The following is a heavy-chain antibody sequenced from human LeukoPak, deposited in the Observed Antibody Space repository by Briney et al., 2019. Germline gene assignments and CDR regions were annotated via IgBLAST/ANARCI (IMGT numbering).Heavy chain of an antibody. Sequence: ASVKVSCKASGYTFTSYDINWVRQAPGQGLEWMGIINPSGGSTSYAQKFQGRVTMTRDTSTSTVYMELSSLRSEDTAVYYCARGFSSSWYDAWGQGTLVTVSS. V-gene: IGHV1-46*01. CDR3: ARGFSSSWYDA. J-gene: IGHJ5*02. CDR1: GYTFTSYD. D-gene: IGHD6-13*01. CDR2: INPSGGST.